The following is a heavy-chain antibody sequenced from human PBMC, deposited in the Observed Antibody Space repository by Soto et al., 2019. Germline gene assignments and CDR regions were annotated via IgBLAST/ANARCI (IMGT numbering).Heavy chain of an antibody. CDR2: IWYDGSNK. Sequence: GGSLRLSCAASGFTFSSYGMHWVRQAPGKGLEWVAVIWYDGSNKYYADSVKGRFTISRDNSKNTLYLQMNSLRAEDTAVYYCAREYYYDSSGNYPVFDYWGQGTLVTVSS. CDR1: GFTFSSYG. CDR3: AREYYYDSSGNYPVFDY. V-gene: IGHV3-33*01. J-gene: IGHJ4*02. D-gene: IGHD3-22*01.